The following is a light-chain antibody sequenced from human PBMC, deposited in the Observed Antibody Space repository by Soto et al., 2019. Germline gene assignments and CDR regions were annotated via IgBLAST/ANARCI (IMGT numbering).Light chain of an antibody. V-gene: IGKV3-20*01. CDR1: QSVSSSY. Sequence: EIVLTQSPGTLALSPGERATLSCRASQSVSSSYLAWYQQKPGQAPRLVIYGASSRATGIPDRFSGSGSGTDFTLTLSRPEPEDFAVYYWQQYGSSPYTCGQGTKLETK. CDR2: GAS. J-gene: IGKJ2*01. CDR3: QQYGSSPYT.